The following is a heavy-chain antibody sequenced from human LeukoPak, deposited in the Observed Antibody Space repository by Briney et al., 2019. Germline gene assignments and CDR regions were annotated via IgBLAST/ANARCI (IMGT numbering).Heavy chain of an antibody. D-gene: IGHD6-6*01. CDR1: GFTFSSYA. V-gene: IGHV3-23*01. CDR2: ISGSGGST. J-gene: IGHJ6*03. Sequence: GGSLRLSCAASGFTFSSYAMSWVRQAPGRGLEWVSAISGSGGSTYYADSVKGRFTISRDNSKNTLYLQMNSLRAEDTAVYYCARQGRSSSSLYYYYYMDVWGKGTTVTVSS. CDR3: ARQGRSSSSLYYYYYMDV.